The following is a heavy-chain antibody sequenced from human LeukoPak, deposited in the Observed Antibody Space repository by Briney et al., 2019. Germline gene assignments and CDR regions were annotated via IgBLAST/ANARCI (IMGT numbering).Heavy chain of an antibody. D-gene: IGHD1-26*01. CDR1: GFTFSSYG. CDR2: ISSSGSGGNT. V-gene: IGHV3-23*01. J-gene: IGHJ2*01. CDR3: AKDRTVGASYWYFDL. Sequence: GGSLRLSCAASGFTFSSYGMHWARQAPGKGLEWVSGISSSGSGGNTYYADSEKGRFTISRDSSKNTLFPHMNTLRAEDTAIYYCAKDRTVGASYWYFDLWGRGTLVTVSS.